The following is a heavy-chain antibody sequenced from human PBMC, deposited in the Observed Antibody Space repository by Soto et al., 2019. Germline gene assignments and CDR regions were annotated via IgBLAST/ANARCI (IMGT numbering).Heavy chain of an antibody. CDR3: ARGVVRTYYDFWSGYHETYYYYGMDV. J-gene: IGHJ6*02. Sequence: SVKVSCKASGGIFSSYAISWLRQAPGQGLEWMGAVIPVLGQAYYAQALQDRVTITADESTRTAYMELSSLRSEDTAVYYCARGVVRTYYDFWSGYHETYYYYGMDVWGQGTTVTVSS. V-gene: IGHV1-69*13. D-gene: IGHD3-3*01. CDR1: GGIFSSYA. CDR2: VIPVLGQA.